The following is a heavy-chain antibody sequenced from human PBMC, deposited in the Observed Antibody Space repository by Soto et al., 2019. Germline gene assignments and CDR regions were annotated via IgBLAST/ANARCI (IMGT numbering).Heavy chain of an antibody. CDR3: ARGRIAAPDYYYYYMDV. J-gene: IGHJ6*03. D-gene: IGHD6-6*01. CDR1: GGSFSGYY. V-gene: IGHV4-34*01. Sequence: PSETLSLTCAVYGGSFSGYYCSWIRQPPGKGLEWIGEINHSGSTNYNPSLKSRVTISVDTSKNQFSLKLSSVTAADTAVYYCARGRIAAPDYYYYYMDVWGKGTTVTVSS. CDR2: INHSGST.